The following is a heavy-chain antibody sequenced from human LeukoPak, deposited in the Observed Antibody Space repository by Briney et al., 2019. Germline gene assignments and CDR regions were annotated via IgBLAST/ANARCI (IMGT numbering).Heavy chain of an antibody. J-gene: IGHJ5*01. V-gene: IGHV3-21*01. CDR1: GFSFRRFS. CDR2: ISNSGSDI. Sequence: PGGSVRLSCAASGFSFRRFSMDWLRQAPGKGLEWGSSISNSGSDIYYAESVKGRFTISRDNAKLSLYLQMNSLRAEDTAVYYCATCAPFDIWGQGTLVTVSS. CDR3: ATCAPFDI.